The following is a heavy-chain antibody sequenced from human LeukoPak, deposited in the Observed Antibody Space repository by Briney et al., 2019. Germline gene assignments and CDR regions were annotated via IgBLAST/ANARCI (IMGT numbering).Heavy chain of an antibody. V-gene: IGHV3-30*18. J-gene: IGHJ5*02. Sequence: GGSLRLSCTTSGLNFADAWMSWVRQAPGKGLEWVAVISYDGSNKYYADSVKGRFTISRDNSKNTLYLQMNSLRAEDTAVYYCAKDQWLDLWGQGTLVTVSS. CDR2: ISYDGSNK. CDR3: AKDQWLDL. CDR1: GLNFADAW. D-gene: IGHD6-19*01.